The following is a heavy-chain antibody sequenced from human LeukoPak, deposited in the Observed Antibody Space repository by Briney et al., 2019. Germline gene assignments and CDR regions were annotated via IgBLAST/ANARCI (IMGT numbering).Heavy chain of an antibody. J-gene: IGHJ4*02. D-gene: IGHD6-19*01. CDR2: IKSKTDGGTT. CDR1: GFIFSNAW. V-gene: IGHV3-15*01. CDR3: STGGSGWQCEY. Sequence: GGSLRLSCAASGFIFSNAWMSWVRQAPGKGLEWVGRIKSKTDGGTTDCAAPVKGRFSISRDDSKNTLYLQMNSLKTEDTAVYYCSTGGSGWQCEYWGQGTLVTVVS.